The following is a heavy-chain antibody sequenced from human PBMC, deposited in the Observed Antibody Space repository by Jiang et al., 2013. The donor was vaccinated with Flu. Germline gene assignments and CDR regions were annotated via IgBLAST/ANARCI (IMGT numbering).Heavy chain of an antibody. CDR3: AHVKYVITWPTSFDY. J-gene: IGHJ4*02. V-gene: IGHV2-5*02. D-gene: IGHD2-8*01. Sequence: QTLTLTCTSSGFSLSTHGEGVGWIRQLPGKALEWLALIYWDDDKRYSPSLKSRLTITKDTSKNQVVLTMTNMDPVDTATYYCAHVKYVITWPTSFDYWGQGTLVTVSS. CDR2: IYWDDDK. CDR1: GFSLSTHGEG.